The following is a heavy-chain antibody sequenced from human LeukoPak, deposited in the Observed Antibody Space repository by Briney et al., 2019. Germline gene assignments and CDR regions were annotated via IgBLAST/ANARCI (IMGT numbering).Heavy chain of an antibody. J-gene: IGHJ4*02. Sequence: ASVKVSCKASGYTFTGYYMHWVRQAPGQGLEWMGWINPNSGGTNYAQKFQGRVTMTRDTSISTAYMELSRLRSDDTAVYYCASEAYSSSSSFAINWGQGTLVTVSS. CDR3: ASEAYSSSSSFAIN. CDR1: GYTFTGYY. CDR2: INPNSGGT. D-gene: IGHD6-6*01. V-gene: IGHV1-2*02.